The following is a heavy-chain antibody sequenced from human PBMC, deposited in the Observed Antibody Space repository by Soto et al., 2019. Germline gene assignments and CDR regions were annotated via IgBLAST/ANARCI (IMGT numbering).Heavy chain of an antibody. V-gene: IGHV3-49*04. Sequence: GGSLRLSCTASGFTFGDYAMSWVRQAPGKGLEWVGFIRSKAYSGTTEYAASVKGRFTISRDDSKSIAYLQMNSLKTEDTAVYYCTRVDRDGYNFDYWGQGPLVTVSS. J-gene: IGHJ4*02. CDR1: GFTFGDYA. CDR3: TRVDRDGYNFDY. D-gene: IGHD5-12*01. CDR2: IRSKAYSGTT.